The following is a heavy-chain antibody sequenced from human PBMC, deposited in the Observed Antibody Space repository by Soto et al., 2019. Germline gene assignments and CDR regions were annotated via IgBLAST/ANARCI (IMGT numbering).Heavy chain of an antibody. CDR2: FDPEDGET. Sequence: VASVKVSCKVSGYTLIELSMHWVRQAPGKGLEWMGGFDPEDGETIYAQKFQGRVTMTEDTSTDTAYMELSSLRSEDTAVYYCATVNKLRANYFDYWGQGTLVTVSS. J-gene: IGHJ4*02. CDR1: GYTLIELS. D-gene: IGHD1-26*01. CDR3: ATVNKLRANYFDY. V-gene: IGHV1-24*01.